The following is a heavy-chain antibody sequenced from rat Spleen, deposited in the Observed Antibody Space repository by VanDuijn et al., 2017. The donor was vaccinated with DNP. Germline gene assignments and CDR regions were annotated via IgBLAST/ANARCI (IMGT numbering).Heavy chain of an antibody. J-gene: IGHJ2*01. CDR2: ISYDGSRT. Sequence: EVQLVESGGGLVQPGRSLKLSCAASGFTFSDYYMAWVRQAPKKGLEWVAYISYDGSRTYYRDSVKGRFTISRDNAKSSLYLQMDSLRSEDTATYYCTKRGATGLTSYYFDYWGQGVMVTVSS. CDR1: GFTFSDYY. D-gene: IGHD1-9*01. CDR3: TKRGATGLTSYYFDY. V-gene: IGHV5-20*01.